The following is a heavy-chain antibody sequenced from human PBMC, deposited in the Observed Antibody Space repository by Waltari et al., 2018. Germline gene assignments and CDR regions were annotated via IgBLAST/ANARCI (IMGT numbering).Heavy chain of an antibody. V-gene: IGHV3-7*01. CDR1: GFSFNSHW. CDR2: IRQDGSEK. Sequence: EVQLVESGGDLVQPGGSLVLSCAASGFSFNSHWMSWVRQAPGKGMEWVANIRQDGSEKYYVDSVKGGFTTSRDNAKNELFLQMNSLRAEDTAVYYCAREYNFWSGTSFDYWGQGTLVTVSS. D-gene: IGHD3-3*01. CDR3: AREYNFWSGTSFDY. J-gene: IGHJ4*02.